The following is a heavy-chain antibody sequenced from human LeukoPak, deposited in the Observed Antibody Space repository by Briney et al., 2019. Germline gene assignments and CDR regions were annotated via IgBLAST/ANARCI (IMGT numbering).Heavy chain of an antibody. Sequence: GGSLRLSCAASGFTVSSNYMSWVRQAPGKGLEWVSVIYNGGSTYYADSVKGRFTISRDNSKNTLYLQMNSLRAEDTAVYYCARDFPPDGVYCSGGSCYHDYWGQGTLVTVSS. V-gene: IGHV3-66*01. CDR3: ARDFPPDGVYCSGGSCYHDY. CDR2: IYNGGST. CDR1: GFTVSSNY. D-gene: IGHD2-15*01. J-gene: IGHJ4*02.